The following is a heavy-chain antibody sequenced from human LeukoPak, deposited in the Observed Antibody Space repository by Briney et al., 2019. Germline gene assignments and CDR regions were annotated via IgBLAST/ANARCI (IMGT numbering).Heavy chain of an antibody. CDR3: AKVRMAGTSDY. J-gene: IGHJ4*02. CDR2: ISGSGNTT. Sequence: GGSLRLSCAASGFTFSSYAMSWVRQAPGKRLEWVSAISGSGNTTYYADSVKGRFTVSRDNSNNTLYLQMNSLRVEDTAVYYCAKVRMAGTSDYWGQGTLVTVSS. D-gene: IGHD6-19*01. V-gene: IGHV3-23*01. CDR1: GFTFSSYA.